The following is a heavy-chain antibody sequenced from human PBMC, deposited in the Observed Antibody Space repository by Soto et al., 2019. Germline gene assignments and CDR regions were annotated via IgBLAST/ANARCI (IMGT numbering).Heavy chain of an antibody. CDR1: GGSISSYY. D-gene: IGHD3-10*01. CDR3: ARRYGSAFDI. V-gene: IGHV4-59*01. J-gene: IGHJ3*02. CDR2: IYYSGST. Sequence: QVQLQESGPGLVKPSETLSLTCTVSGGSISSYYWSWIRQPPGKGLEWIGYIYYSGSTNYNPSLKSRVTISVDTSKNQFSLKLSSVTAAYTAVYYCARRYGSAFDIWGQGTMVTVSS.